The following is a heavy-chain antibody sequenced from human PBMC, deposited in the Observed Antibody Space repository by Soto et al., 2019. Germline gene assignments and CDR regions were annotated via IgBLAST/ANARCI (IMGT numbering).Heavy chain of an antibody. Sequence: ASVKVSCKASGYTFTSYYMHWVRQAPGQGLEWMGIINPSGGSTSYAQKFQGRVTMTRDTSTSTVYMELSSLRSEDTAVYYCSTYCSGGSCYYRGDYYYGMDVWGQGTKVTVSS. CDR2: INPSGGST. V-gene: IGHV1-46*01. D-gene: IGHD2-15*01. CDR1: GYTFTSYY. J-gene: IGHJ6*02. CDR3: STYCSGGSCYYRGDYYYGMDV.